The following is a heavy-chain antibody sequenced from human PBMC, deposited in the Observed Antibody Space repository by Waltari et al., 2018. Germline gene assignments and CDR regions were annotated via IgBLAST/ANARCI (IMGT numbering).Heavy chain of an antibody. Sequence: QVQLVQSGAEVKKPGSSVKVCCKASGGTFSSYAISWVRQAPGQGLEWMGGIIPILGIANYAQKFQGRVTMTVDKSTSTAYMELSSLRSEDTAVYYCASESGSLNHFDYWGQGTLVTVSS. CDR2: IIPILGIA. CDR1: GGTFSSYA. CDR3: ASESGSLNHFDY. J-gene: IGHJ4*02. D-gene: IGHD1-26*01. V-gene: IGHV1-69*10.